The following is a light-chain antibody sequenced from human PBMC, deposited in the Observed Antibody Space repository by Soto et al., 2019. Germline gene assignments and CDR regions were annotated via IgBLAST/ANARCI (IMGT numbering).Light chain of an antibody. CDR3: CSYVGSSILM. J-gene: IGLJ3*02. V-gene: IGLV2-23*02. Sequence: QSVLTQPASVSGSPGRSITISCTGTSSDVGSYNLVSWYQQLPGKAPKLIIYEVNERPSGISDRFSGSKSGNTASQTISGLQGEDEADYYCCSYVGSSILMFGGGT. CDR2: EVN. CDR1: SSDVGSYNL.